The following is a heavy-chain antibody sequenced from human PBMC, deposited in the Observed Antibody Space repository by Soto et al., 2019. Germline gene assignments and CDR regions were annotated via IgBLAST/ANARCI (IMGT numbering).Heavy chain of an antibody. J-gene: IGHJ5*02. CDR2: ISAYNGNT. CDR3: ARTRRLIAAVGIPFDP. D-gene: IGHD6-13*01. CDR1: GYTFTSYG. V-gene: IGHV1-18*01. Sequence: QVQLVQSGAEVKKPGASVKVSCKASGYTFTSYGISWVRQAPGQGLEWMGWISAYNGNTNYAQKLQGRVTLTPXTXTXXAYMELRSLRSDDTAVYYCARTRRLIAAVGIPFDPWGQGTLVTVSS.